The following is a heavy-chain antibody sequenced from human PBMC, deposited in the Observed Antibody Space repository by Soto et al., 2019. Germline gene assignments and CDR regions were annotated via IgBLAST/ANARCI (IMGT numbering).Heavy chain of an antibody. Sequence: ASVKVSCKASGYSFTGHYIHWVRQAPGQGLEWMGWINPNTGGTNSAQNFQGRVTMSRDTSVTTAYMDLSRLTSDDTAVYYCARDSYYDILTGYSGNAFDIWGQGTMVTVSS. D-gene: IGHD3-9*01. CDR3: ARDSYYDILTGYSGNAFDI. V-gene: IGHV1-2*02. CDR1: GYSFTGHY. CDR2: INPNTGGT. J-gene: IGHJ3*02.